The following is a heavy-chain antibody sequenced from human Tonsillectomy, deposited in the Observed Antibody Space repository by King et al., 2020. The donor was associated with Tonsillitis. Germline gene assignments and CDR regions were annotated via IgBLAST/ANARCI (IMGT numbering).Heavy chain of an antibody. J-gene: IGHJ4*02. V-gene: IGHV3-30*03. Sequence: VQLVESGGGVVQPGRSLRLSCAASGFTFTSYGLHWVRQAPGKGLEWVTTISYDGSIKYYADSVKGRFTISRDNSKNTLFLQMNTLRAEDTAVYYCATACDGGDCYSNYWGQGTLVTVSS. CDR2: ISYDGSIK. D-gene: IGHD2-21*02. CDR1: GFTFTSYG. CDR3: ATACDGGDCYSNY.